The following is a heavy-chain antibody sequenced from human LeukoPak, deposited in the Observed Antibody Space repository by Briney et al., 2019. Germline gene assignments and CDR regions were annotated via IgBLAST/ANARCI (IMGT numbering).Heavy chain of an antibody. CDR2: FDPEDGET. V-gene: IGHV1-24*01. D-gene: IGHD6-13*01. J-gene: IGHJ2*01. Sequence: ASVKVSCKVPGYTLTELSMHWVRQAPGKGLEWMGGFDPEDGETIYAQKFQGRVTMTEDTSTDTAYMELSSLRSEDTAVYYCATGIAAAGQLYYWYFDLWGRGTLVTVSS. CDR3: ATGIAAAGQLYYWYFDL. CDR1: GYTLTELS.